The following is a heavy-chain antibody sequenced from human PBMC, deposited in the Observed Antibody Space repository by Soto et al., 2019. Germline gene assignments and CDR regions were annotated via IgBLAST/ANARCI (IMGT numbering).Heavy chain of an antibody. CDR2: IYDSGST. CDR3: VRSSISRFDP. J-gene: IGHJ5*02. D-gene: IGHD2-2*01. CDR1: CGSTNNYY. Sequence: SETLSLTCTVSCGSTNNYYWSWIRQPPGKGLEWIGYIYDSGSTNYNPSLKSRVTISVDTSKSQLSLKLTSVTAADTAVYYCVRSSISRFDPRGQGTLVTVSS. V-gene: IGHV4-59*01.